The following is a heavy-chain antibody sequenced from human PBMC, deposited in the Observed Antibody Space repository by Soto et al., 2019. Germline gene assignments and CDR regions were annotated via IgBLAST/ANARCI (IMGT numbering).Heavy chain of an antibody. CDR1: GGSIRTYY. D-gene: IGHD6-19*01. J-gene: IGHJ4*02. V-gene: IGHV4-59*01. Sequence: PSETLSLTCTVSGGSIRTYYWSWIRQPPGKGLEWIGYIYHSGITNYNPSLRSRVTISVDTSKNQFSLKLSSVTAADTAVYYCARDVRSSGYDYWGQGTLVTVSS. CDR3: ARDVRSSGYDY. CDR2: IYHSGIT.